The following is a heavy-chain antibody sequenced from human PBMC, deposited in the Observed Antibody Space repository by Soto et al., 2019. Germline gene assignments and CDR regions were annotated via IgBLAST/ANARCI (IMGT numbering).Heavy chain of an antibody. Sequence: SETLSLTCTVSGGSVSSSSYYWSCIRQPPGKGLEWIGYIYYSGSTNYNPSLKSRVTISVDTSKNQFSLKLSSVTAADTAVYYCARGGELEPGLFDYYMDVWGKGTTVTVSS. CDR3: ARGGELEPGLFDYYMDV. CDR1: GGSVSSSSYY. J-gene: IGHJ6*03. V-gene: IGHV4-61*01. D-gene: IGHD1-1*01. CDR2: IYYSGST.